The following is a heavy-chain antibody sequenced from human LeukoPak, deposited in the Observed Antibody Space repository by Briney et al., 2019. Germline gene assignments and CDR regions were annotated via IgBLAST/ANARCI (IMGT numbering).Heavy chain of an antibody. CDR1: GFTFSIYW. D-gene: IGHD6-19*01. Sequence: GGSLRLSCAASGFTFSIYWMTWVRQAPGKGLEWVSVIDWNSDSKYYLESVKGRFTISRDNSKNSLYLQMNSLRTEDTAFYYCAKDRSRSYSSFDSWGRGTLVTVSS. J-gene: IGHJ4*02. CDR2: IDWNSDSK. CDR3: AKDRSRSYSSFDS. V-gene: IGHV3-43*01.